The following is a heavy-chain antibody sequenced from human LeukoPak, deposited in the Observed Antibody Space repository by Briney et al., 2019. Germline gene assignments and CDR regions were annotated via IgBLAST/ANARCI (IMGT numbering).Heavy chain of an antibody. CDR3: ARINIAADGNPLDY. CDR2: IYHSGST. CDR1: GGSISSRNW. V-gene: IGHV4-4*02. J-gene: IGHJ4*02. Sequence: SDTLSLTCALSGGSISSRNWWSWVRPPPGKGLEWIWEIYHSGSTDYNPSLQSSVNISVDKSKNQFSLKLRSVTGADTAMYYCARINIAADGNPLDYWGEGTLVSVSS. D-gene: IGHD6-13*01.